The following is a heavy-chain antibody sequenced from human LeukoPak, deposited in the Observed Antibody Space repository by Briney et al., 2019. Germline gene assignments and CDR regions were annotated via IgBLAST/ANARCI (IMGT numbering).Heavy chain of an antibody. CDR1: GLTVSSNY. CDR2: IYSGGST. Sequence: GGSLRLSCAASGLTVSSNYMSWVRQAPGKGLEWVSVIYSGGSTYYADSVKGRFTISRDNSKNTLYLQMNSLRAEDTAVYYCAKMGGYCSSTTCYAFDYWGQGTLVTASS. V-gene: IGHV3-53*01. D-gene: IGHD2-2*01. J-gene: IGHJ4*02. CDR3: AKMGGYCSSTTCYAFDY.